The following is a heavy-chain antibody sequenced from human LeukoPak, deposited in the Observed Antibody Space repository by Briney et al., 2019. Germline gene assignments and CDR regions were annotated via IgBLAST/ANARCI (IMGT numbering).Heavy chain of an antibody. CDR2: ISSNGGST. D-gene: IGHD3-10*01. V-gene: IGHV3-64*01. CDR3: ARAEFRAFDI. CDR1: GFTFSSHS. J-gene: IGHJ3*02. Sequence: GGSLRLSCAASGFTFSSHSMHWVRQAPGKGLEYVSAISSNGGSTYYANSVKGRFTISRDNSKNTLYLQMGSLRADDMALYYCARAEFRAFDIWGQGTMVTVSS.